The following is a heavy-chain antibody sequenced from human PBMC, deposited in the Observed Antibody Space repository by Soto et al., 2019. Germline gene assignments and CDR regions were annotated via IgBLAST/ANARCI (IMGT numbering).Heavy chain of an antibody. CDR2: IYYSGST. Sequence: QLQLQESGPGLVKPSETLSLTCTVSGGSISSSSHYWGWIRQPPGKGLEWIGSIYYSGSTYYNPSLKSRVTISVDTSKNQFSLKLSSVTAADTAVYYCVWGRIAPPLGYFQHWGQGTLVTVSS. V-gene: IGHV4-39*01. D-gene: IGHD2-21*01. CDR1: GGSISSSSHY. J-gene: IGHJ1*01. CDR3: VWGRIAPPLGYFQH.